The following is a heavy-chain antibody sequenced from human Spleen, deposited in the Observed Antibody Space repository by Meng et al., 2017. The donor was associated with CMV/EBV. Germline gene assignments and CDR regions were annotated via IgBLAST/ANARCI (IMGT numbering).Heavy chain of an antibody. CDR1: GIVFSNFA. J-gene: IGHJ4*02. V-gene: IGHV3-30*02. CDR3: ATDFWGDGH. Sequence: GGSLRLSCATSGIVFSNFAMNWVRQSPGKGLEWVAYVGRDVKQREYADSGKGRFTGSRDNSKNAVYLQMSDLRDEDAGVYFCATDFWGDGHWGQGTLVTVSS. D-gene: IGHD3-3*01. CDR2: VGRDVKQR.